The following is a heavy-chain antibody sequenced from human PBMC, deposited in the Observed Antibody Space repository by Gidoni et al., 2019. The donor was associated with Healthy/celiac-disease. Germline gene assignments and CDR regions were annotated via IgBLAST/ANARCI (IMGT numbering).Heavy chain of an antibody. J-gene: IGHJ4*02. CDR3: ARHIDTAMDPVGEDD. CDR1: GGSHSSSSYY. V-gene: IGHV4-39*01. CDR2: IYYSGST. D-gene: IGHD5-18*01. Sequence: QLQLQESGPGLVKPPETLSLTCTGSGGSHSSSSYYWGWIRQHPGKGLVWIGCIYYSGSTYYNPSLRIRVTISVDTSKNQFSLMLSSVTAADTAVYYCARHIDTAMDPVGEDDWGQGTLVTVSS.